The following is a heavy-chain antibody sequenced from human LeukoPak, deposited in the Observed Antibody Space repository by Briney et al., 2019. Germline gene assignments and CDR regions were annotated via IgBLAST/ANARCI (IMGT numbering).Heavy chain of an antibody. CDR2: ISYHRSNK. D-gene: IGHD3-3*01. CDR3: ARGLLVEWLLS. J-gene: IGHJ4*02. Sequence: WVAVISYHRSNKYYADSVKGRFTISRDNSKNTLYLQMNSLRAEDTAVYYCARGLLVEWLLSRGQGTLVTVS. V-gene: IGHV3-30-3*01.